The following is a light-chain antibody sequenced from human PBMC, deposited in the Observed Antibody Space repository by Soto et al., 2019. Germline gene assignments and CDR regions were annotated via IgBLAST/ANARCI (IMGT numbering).Light chain of an antibody. CDR1: SSDFGDYNF. CDR2: DVT. J-gene: IGLJ1*01. Sequence: QSALTQPASVSGFPGQSITISCTGTSSDFGDYNFVSWYQHHPAKAPKLMIYDVTDRHSGVSDRLSGSKSGNTASLTISGLQAEDEADYYCSSYTSSSTHVFGTGTKLTVL. V-gene: IGLV2-14*03. CDR3: SSYTSSSTHV.